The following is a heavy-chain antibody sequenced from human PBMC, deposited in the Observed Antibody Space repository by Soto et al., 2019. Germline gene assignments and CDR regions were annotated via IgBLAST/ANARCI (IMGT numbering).Heavy chain of an antibody. D-gene: IGHD6-19*01. V-gene: IGHV1-3*01. CDR3: ARVLQLSVAGTVYFDY. Sequence: GASVKVSCKASGYTFTSYAMHWVRQAPGQRLEWMGWINAGNGNTKYSQKFQGRVTITRDTSASTAYMELSSLRSEDTAVYYCARVLQLSVAGTVYFDYWGQGTLVTVSS. CDR1: GYTFTSYA. CDR2: INAGNGNT. J-gene: IGHJ4*02.